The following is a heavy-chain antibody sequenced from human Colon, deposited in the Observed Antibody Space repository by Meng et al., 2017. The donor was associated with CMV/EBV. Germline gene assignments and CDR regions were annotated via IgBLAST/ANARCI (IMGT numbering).Heavy chain of an antibody. V-gene: IGHV4-59*01. CDR2: IYSSGSS. Sequence: GSLRPSCRVSGASINLYYWSWIRQLPGKGLEWFGDIYSSGSSNQNPSLQTRDTISLDTSKKQISLKLRSVTAADTAIYYCAREGRDCGSTSCQYYFDYWGRGTLVTVSS. J-gene: IGHJ4*02. D-gene: IGHD2-2*01. CDR1: GASINLYY. CDR3: AREGRDCGSTSCQYYFDY.